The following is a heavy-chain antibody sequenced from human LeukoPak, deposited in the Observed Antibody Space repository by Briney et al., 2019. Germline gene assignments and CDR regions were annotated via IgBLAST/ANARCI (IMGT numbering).Heavy chain of an antibody. Sequence: ASVKVSCKASGYTFTSYGISWVRQAPGQGLEWMGWISAYNGNTHYAQKLQGRVTMTTDTSTSTAYMELRSLRSDDTAVYYCARTLTVTTSGHYYYYMDVWGKGTTVTVSS. V-gene: IGHV1-18*01. D-gene: IGHD4-17*01. J-gene: IGHJ6*03. CDR1: GYTFTSYG. CDR3: ARTLTVTTSGHYYYYMDV. CDR2: ISAYNGNT.